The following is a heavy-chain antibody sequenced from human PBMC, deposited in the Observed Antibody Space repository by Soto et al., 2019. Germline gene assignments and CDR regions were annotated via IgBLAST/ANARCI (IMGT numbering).Heavy chain of an antibody. CDR2: IKSRTDGGTI. J-gene: IGHJ6*02. D-gene: IGHD3-16*01. CDR3: TTAPVGDRAFYYYGMDV. Sequence: SLRLSCAASGPTFAHAWLSWVRQAPGKGLEWVGRIKSRTDGGTIDYAAPLKDRFSISRDDSKNTVLLHMDSLKTEDTAVYYCTTAPVGDRAFYYYGMDVWGQGTTVTVSS. V-gene: IGHV3-15*01. CDR1: GPTFAHAW.